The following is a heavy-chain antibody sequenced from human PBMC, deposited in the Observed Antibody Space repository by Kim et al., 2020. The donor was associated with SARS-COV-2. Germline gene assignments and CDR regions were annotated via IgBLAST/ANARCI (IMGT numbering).Heavy chain of an antibody. CDR3: ARTHGLDV. J-gene: IGHJ6*02. Sequence: ASVKVSCKASGYTFTNNAIHWVRQAPGQSLEWMGWINPANGNTKYSQNFQGRITITRATSARTAYMELSSLRSEDTAVYYCARTHGLDVWGQGTTVTVSS. CDR2: INPANGNT. V-gene: IGHV1-3*01. CDR1: GYTFTNNA.